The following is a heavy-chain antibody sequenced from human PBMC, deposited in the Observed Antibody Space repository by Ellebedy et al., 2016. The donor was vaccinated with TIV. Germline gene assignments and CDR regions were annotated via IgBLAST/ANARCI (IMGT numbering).Heavy chain of an antibody. Sequence: ASVKVSCXVSGYTLTELSMHWVRQAPGKGLEWMGGFDPEDGETIYAQKFQGRVTMTEDTSTDTAYMELSSLRSEDTAVYYCATCPPSGTTGNYYYYYMDVWGKGTTVTVSS. J-gene: IGHJ6*03. CDR2: FDPEDGET. V-gene: IGHV1-24*01. CDR1: GYTLTELS. CDR3: ATCPPSGTTGNYYYYYMDV. D-gene: IGHD1-7*01.